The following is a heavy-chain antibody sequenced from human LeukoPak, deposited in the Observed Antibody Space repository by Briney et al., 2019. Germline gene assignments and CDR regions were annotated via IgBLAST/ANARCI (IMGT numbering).Heavy chain of an antibody. V-gene: IGHV4-39*01. Sequence: SETLSLTCTISGGSISAIPYYWGWIRQPPGKGLEWIGSVYYPGSPYYGPSLKTRVTISVDTPKNQFSLKLSSVTAADTAVYFCARSHFYGSGVDSWGQGTLVTVSS. J-gene: IGHJ5*01. D-gene: IGHD3-10*01. CDR2: VYYPGSP. CDR3: ARSHFYGSGVDS. CDR1: GGSISAIPYY.